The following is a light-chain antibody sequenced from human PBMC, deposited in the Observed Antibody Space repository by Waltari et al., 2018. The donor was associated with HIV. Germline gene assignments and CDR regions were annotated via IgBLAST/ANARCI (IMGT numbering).Light chain of an antibody. CDR3: QQYDSDPS. Sequence: ILMTQSPSTLSAFVGDQVSITCRASLSVNTWLAWYQQKPGRHPKLLIYKSSILQVGVPTRFSGSGSGTKFTLTITSLQPDDFATYYCQQYDSDPSFGQGTRL. J-gene: IGKJ5*01. CDR2: KSS. CDR1: LSVNTW. V-gene: IGKV1-5*03.